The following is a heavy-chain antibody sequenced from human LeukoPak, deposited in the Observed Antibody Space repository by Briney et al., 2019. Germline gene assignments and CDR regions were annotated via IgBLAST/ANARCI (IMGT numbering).Heavy chain of an antibody. CDR1: GGSISSYY. V-gene: IGHV4-4*07. CDR3: ARTPWSGYYKGDYFDY. J-gene: IGHJ4*02. Sequence: SETLSPTCTVSGGSISSYYWSWIRQPAGKGLEWIGRIYTSGSTNYNPSLKSRVTMSVDTSKNQFSLKLSSVTAADTAAYYCARTPWSGYYKGDYFDYWGQGTLVTVSS. D-gene: IGHD3-3*01. CDR2: IYTSGST.